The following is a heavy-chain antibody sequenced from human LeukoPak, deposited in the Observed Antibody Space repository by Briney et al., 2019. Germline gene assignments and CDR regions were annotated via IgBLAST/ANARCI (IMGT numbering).Heavy chain of an antibody. CDR2: IYPGDSDT. V-gene: IGHV5-51*01. CDR1: GYSFTDYW. J-gene: IGHJ3*02. CDR3: SSLRSYSDAFDI. D-gene: IGHD2-21*01. Sequence: GESLKISCKGSGYSFTDYWIGWVRQMPGKGLEWMGIIYPGDSDTTYNPSFQGQVTISADKSISTAYVQWSGLKASDTAMYYCSSLRSYSDAFDIWGQGTMATVSS.